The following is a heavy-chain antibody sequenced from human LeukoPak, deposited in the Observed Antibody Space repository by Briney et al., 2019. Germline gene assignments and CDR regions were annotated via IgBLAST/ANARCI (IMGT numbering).Heavy chain of an antibody. J-gene: IGHJ5*02. V-gene: IGHV3-30-3*01. Sequence: GGSLRLSCAASGFTFSSYAMHWVRQAPGKGLEWVAVISYDGSNKYYADSVKGRFTISRDNSKNTLYLQMNSLRAEDTAVYYCAKDLAQGFDPWGQGTLVTVSS. CDR3: AKDLAQGFDP. CDR2: ISYDGSNK. CDR1: GFTFSSYA.